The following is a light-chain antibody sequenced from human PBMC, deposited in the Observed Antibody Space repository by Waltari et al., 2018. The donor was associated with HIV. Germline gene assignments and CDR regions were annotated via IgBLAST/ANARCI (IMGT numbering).Light chain of an antibody. Sequence: QSVLTQPPSASGTPGQRVTISCSGSSSNIGINAVNWYQQFPGTAPNPRIDSNNQRPSGVPDRFSGSKSGTSASLAISGLQSEDEADYYCAAWDDSLNGLVFGTGTKVTVL. CDR2: SNN. V-gene: IGLV1-44*01. CDR1: SSNIGINA. CDR3: AAWDDSLNGLV. J-gene: IGLJ1*01.